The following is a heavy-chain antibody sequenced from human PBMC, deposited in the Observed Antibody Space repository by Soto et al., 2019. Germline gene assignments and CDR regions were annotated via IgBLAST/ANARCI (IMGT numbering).Heavy chain of an antibody. V-gene: IGHV3-23*01. Sequence: EVQLLESGGGLVQPGGSLRLSCAASGFTFSSYAMSWVRQAPGKGLEWVSAISGSGGSTYYADSVKGRFTISRDNSKTTLYVQMNSLRAEDTAVYYCAKSVPAAPMIDYWGQGTLVTVSS. D-gene: IGHD2-2*01. CDR1: GFTFSSYA. CDR2: ISGSGGST. J-gene: IGHJ4*02. CDR3: AKSVPAAPMIDY.